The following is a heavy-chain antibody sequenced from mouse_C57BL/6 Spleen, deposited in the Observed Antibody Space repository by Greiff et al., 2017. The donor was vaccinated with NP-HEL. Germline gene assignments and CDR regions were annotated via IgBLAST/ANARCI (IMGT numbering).Heavy chain of an antibody. V-gene: IGHV1-72*01. CDR1: GYTFTSYW. CDR2: IDPNSGGT. D-gene: IGHD1-1*01. J-gene: IGHJ4*01. CDR3: ARPYGSRDYYAMDY. Sequence: VQLQQPLAELVKPGAAGMLSWAASGYTFTSYWMHWVKQRPGRGLEWIGRIDPNSGGTKYNEKFKSKATLTVDKPSSTAYMQLSSLTSEDSAVYYCARPYGSRDYYAMDYWGQGTSVTVSS.